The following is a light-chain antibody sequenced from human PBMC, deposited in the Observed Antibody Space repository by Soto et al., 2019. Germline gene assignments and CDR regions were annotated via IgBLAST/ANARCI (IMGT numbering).Light chain of an antibody. CDR2: KDN. J-gene: IGLJ3*02. CDR1: TLSKQY. Sequence: SYELTQPPSVSVSPGQTARITCSGDTLSKQYAYWYQQKPGQAPVQVIYKDNKRPSGIPERFSGSNSGTTVTLTISGVQAEDEADYYCQSTDTTGFSWVFGGGTKVTVL. CDR3: QSTDTTGFSWV. V-gene: IGLV3-25*02.